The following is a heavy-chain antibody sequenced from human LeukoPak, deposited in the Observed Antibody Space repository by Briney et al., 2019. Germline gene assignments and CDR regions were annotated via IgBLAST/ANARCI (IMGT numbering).Heavy chain of an antibody. D-gene: IGHD5-12*01. CDR2: IDPSDSYT. V-gene: IGHV5-10-1*01. CDR1: GYSFSIYW. CDR3: ARRQVATHYGMDV. Sequence: GESLKISCKGSGYSFSIYWIGWVRQMPGKGLEWMGRIDPSDSYTNYSPSFQGHVTISADKSISTAYLQWSSLKASDTAMYYCARRQVATHYGMDVWGQGTTVTVSS. J-gene: IGHJ6*02.